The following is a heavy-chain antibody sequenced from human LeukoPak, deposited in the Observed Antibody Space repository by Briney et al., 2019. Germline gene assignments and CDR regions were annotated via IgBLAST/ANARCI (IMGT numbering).Heavy chain of an antibody. J-gene: IGHJ4*02. CDR1: GVSISPFY. CDR2: IHYSGST. V-gene: IGHV4-59*01. Sequence: SETLSLTCTVSGVSISPFYWSWIRQPPGKGLEWIGYIHYSGSTNYNPSLKSRVTISLDTSKNQFSLEMTSVTTADTAVYYCARVASSVMDYWGQGILVTVSS. CDR3: ARVASSVMDY. D-gene: IGHD2-8*01.